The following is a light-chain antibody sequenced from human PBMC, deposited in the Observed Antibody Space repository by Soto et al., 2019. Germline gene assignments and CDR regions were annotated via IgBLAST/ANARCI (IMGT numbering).Light chain of an antibody. V-gene: IGKV1-9*01. CDR3: QGLNDYPIT. CDR1: QGISSY. CDR2: AAS. J-gene: IGKJ5*01. Sequence: DIQLTQSPSFLSASVGDRVTITCRASQGISSYLAWYQQKPGEAPKFLIYAASTLRAGVPSRFSGSGSGTDFTLTISSLQPEDFATYYCQGLNDYPITFGQGTRLEIK.